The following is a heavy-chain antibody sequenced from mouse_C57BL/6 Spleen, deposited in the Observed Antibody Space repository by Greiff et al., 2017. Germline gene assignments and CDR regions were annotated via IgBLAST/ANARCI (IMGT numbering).Heavy chain of an antibody. D-gene: IGHD1-1*01. CDR2: IYPRSGNT. Sequence: QVQLKESGAELARPGASVKLSCKASGYTFTSYGMSWVKQRTGQGLEWIGEIYPRSGNTYYNEKFKGKATLTADKSSSTAYMELRSLTSEDSAVYFCARGCTVAIDYWGQGTTLTVSS. J-gene: IGHJ2*01. V-gene: IGHV1-81*01. CDR3: ARGCTVAIDY. CDR1: GYTFTSYG.